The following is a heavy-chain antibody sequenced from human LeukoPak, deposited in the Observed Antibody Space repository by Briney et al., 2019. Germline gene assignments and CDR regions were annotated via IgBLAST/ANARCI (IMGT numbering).Heavy chain of an antibody. CDR2: IWYDGSNK. J-gene: IGHJ4*02. Sequence: GGSLRLSCAASGFTFSSYGMHWVRQAPGKGLEWVAVIWYDGSNKYYADSVKGRLTISRDNSKNTLYLQMNSLRAEDTAVYYCAREDTAMVLDYWGQGTLVTVSS. D-gene: IGHD5-18*01. CDR1: GFTFSSYG. V-gene: IGHV3-33*01. CDR3: AREDTAMVLDY.